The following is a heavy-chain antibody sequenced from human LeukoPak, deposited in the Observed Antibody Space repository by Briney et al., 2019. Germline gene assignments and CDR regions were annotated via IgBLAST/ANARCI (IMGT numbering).Heavy chain of an antibody. V-gene: IGHV3-48*01. Sequence: GGSLRLSCAASGFTFSSYSMNWVRQAPGKGLEWVSYISGGSSLIYYADSVKGRFTISRDNSKNTLYLQMNSLRAEDTAVYYCAKTHIAATDFDYWGQGTLVTVSS. J-gene: IGHJ4*02. CDR1: GFTFSSYS. CDR2: ISGGSSLI. CDR3: AKTHIAATDFDY. D-gene: IGHD6-6*01.